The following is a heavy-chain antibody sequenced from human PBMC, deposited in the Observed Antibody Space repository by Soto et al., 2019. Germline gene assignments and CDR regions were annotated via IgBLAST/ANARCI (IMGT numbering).Heavy chain of an antibody. D-gene: IGHD3-3*01. CDR2: ITAGGGT. Sequence: EVQLLESGGGLVQPGGSLRLSCATSGLTLTSQAMGWVRQAPGKGLEWVSSITAGGGTDYADSVRGRFTISRDNSKNTLDLQMSSLRAEDTAIYYCAKATGLLDPFDYRGQGILVTVSS. CDR1: GLTLTSQA. V-gene: IGHV3-23*01. J-gene: IGHJ4*02. CDR3: AKATGLLDPFDY.